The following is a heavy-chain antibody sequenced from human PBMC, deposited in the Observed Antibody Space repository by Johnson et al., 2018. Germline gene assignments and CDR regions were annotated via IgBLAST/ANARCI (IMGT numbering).Heavy chain of an antibody. CDR3: ARDRAAVATNFDY. J-gene: IGHJ4*02. CDR2: ISGSGGST. D-gene: IGHD5-12*01. CDR1: GFTFSSYA. Sequence: VQLQESGGGLVQPGGSLRLSCAASGFTFSSYAMSWVRQAPGKGLEWVSAISGSGGSTYYADSVKGRFTISRDNSKNTLYLQMTSLRVEDTAVYFCARDRAAVATNFDYWGQGTLVTVPS. V-gene: IGHV3-23*01.